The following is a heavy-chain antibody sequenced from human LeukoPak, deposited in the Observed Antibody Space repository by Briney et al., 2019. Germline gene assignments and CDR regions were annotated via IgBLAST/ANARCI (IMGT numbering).Heavy chain of an antibody. CDR2: IKQDGSEK. Sequence: PGGSLRLSCAASGFIFSSYWMSWVRQAPGKGLEWVANIKQDGSEKYYVDSVKGRFTISRDNAKNSMYLQMNSLRAEDTAVYYCARARVPAAMPEAWFDPWGQGTLVTVSS. CDR3: ARARVPAAMPEAWFDP. D-gene: IGHD2-2*01. J-gene: IGHJ5*02. CDR1: GFIFSSYW. V-gene: IGHV3-7*01.